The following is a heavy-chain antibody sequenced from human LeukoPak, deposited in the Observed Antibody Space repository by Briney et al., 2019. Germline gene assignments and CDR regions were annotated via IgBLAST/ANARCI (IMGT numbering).Heavy chain of an antibody. CDR3: ARVRRPSDAFNI. CDR2: VYYGGST. J-gene: IGHJ3*02. V-gene: IGHV4-61*01. CDR1: GGSLSSARHC. Sequence: SGTLSLSCAVPGGSLSSARHCWSCIRQPPGKGMEWIGHVYYGGSTNSNPSLKSRVTISVDPSKNQFSLKLSSVTAADTAVYYCARVRRPSDAFNIWGPGTMVTVSS.